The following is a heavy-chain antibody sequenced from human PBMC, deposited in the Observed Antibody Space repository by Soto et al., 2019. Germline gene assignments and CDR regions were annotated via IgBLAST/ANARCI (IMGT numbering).Heavy chain of an antibody. CDR2: IYSGGYT. CDR3: AREGVDGYYFDY. CDR1: GFTVNSNY. D-gene: IGHD2-21*01. V-gene: IGHV3-66*01. Sequence: EVQLVESGGGLVQPGGSLRLSCAASGFTVNSNYMSWVRQAPGKGLEWVSLIYSGGYTYYADSVKGRFTISRDISKNTPYLQRNSRRAGDTAVYYCAREGVDGYYFDYWGQGTLVTVSS. J-gene: IGHJ4*02.